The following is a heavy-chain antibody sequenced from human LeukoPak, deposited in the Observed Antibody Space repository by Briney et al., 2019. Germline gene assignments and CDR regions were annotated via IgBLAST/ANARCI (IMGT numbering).Heavy chain of an antibody. Sequence: PSETLSLTCAVSGGSISSSNWWSWVRQPPGKGLEWTGEIYHSGSTNYNPSLKSRVTISVDKSKNQFSLKLSSVTAADTAVYYCARVWFRLGRYFDYWGQGTLVTVSS. CDR3: ARVWFRLGRYFDY. CDR2: IYHSGST. J-gene: IGHJ4*02. CDR1: GGSISSSNW. V-gene: IGHV4-4*02. D-gene: IGHD3-10*01.